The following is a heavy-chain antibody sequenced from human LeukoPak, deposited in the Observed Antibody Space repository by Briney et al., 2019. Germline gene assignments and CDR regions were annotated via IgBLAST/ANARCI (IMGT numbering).Heavy chain of an antibody. Sequence: GGSLRLSCAASGFTFSSHSMNWVRQAPGKGLEWVSYISSSSGTIYYGDSVKGRFTISRDNSKNTLYLQMNSLRAEDTAVYYCAREAMGAYYYGMDVWGQGTTVTVSS. J-gene: IGHJ6*02. CDR1: GFTFSSHS. CDR3: AREAMGAYYYGMDV. D-gene: IGHD1-26*01. V-gene: IGHV3-48*01. CDR2: ISSSSGTI.